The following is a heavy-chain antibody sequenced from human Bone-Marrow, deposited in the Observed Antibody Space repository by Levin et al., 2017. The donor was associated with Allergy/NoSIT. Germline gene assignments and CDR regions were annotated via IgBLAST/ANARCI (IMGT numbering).Heavy chain of an antibody. D-gene: IGHD3-10*01. Sequence: ASVKVSCKASGGNLGIYAISWVRQAPGQGLEWMGGISPSLGTRNRVQKFEGRVTISADKSTNTVYMELSSLTSEDTAVYYCARSPHRVGSSYFFYYMDVWGKGTTVTVTS. CDR3: ARSPHRVGSSYFFYYMDV. J-gene: IGHJ6*03. CDR2: ISPSLGTR. V-gene: IGHV1-69*10. CDR1: GGNLGIYA.